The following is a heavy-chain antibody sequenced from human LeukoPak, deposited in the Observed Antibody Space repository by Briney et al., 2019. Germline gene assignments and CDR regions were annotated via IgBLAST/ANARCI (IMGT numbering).Heavy chain of an antibody. J-gene: IGHJ4*02. V-gene: IGHV4-4*02. D-gene: IGHD3-16*01. CDR2: IYHSGST. Sequence: TSETLSLTCAVSGASISSSNWWSWVRQPPGKGLEWIGEIYHSGSTNYNPSLKSRVTISVDKSKNQFSLKLSSVTAAETAVYYCARGEFDGGVYFDYWGQGTLVTVSS. CDR3: ARGEFDGGVYFDY. CDR1: GASISSSNW.